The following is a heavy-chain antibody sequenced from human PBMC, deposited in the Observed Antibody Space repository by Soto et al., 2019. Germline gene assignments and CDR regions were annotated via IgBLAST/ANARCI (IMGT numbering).Heavy chain of an antibody. D-gene: IGHD3-22*01. J-gene: IGHJ6*02. Sequence: GESLKISCKGSGYSFTSYWTGWVRQMPGKGLEWMGIIYPGDSDTRYSPSFQGQVTISADKSISTAYLQWSSLKASDTAMYYCARSGYWYYYDSSGYSYGMDVWGQGTTVTVSS. CDR3: ARSGYWYYYDSSGYSYGMDV. V-gene: IGHV5-51*01. CDR1: GYSFTSYW. CDR2: IYPGDSDT.